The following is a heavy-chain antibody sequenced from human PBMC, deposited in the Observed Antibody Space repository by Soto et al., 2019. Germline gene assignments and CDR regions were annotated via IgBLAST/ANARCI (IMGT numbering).Heavy chain of an antibody. CDR2: INPNSGNT. CDR3: ARVYSSGANWFDP. Sequence: SVKVSCKASAYTFTGYYMHWVRQAPGQGLEWMGWINPNSGNTNYAQKLQGRVTMTTETSTSTAYMELRSLRSDDTAVYYCARVYSSGANWFDPWGQGTLVTVSS. CDR1: AYTFTGYY. V-gene: IGHV1-18*04. J-gene: IGHJ5*02. D-gene: IGHD6-19*01.